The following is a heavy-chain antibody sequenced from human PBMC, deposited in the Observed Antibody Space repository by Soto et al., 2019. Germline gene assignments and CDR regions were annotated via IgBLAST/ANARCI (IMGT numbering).Heavy chain of an antibody. CDR1: GYTFTSYY. V-gene: IGHV1-46*01. CDR3: ARVGVVTATIAYYFDY. CDR2: INPSGGST. Sequence: ASVKVSCKASGYTFTSYYMHWVRQAPGQGLEWMGIINPSGGSTRYAQKFQGRVTMTRDTSTSTVYMELSSLRSEDTAVYYCARVGVVTATIAYYFDYWGQGTLVTVSS. J-gene: IGHJ4*02. D-gene: IGHD2-21*02.